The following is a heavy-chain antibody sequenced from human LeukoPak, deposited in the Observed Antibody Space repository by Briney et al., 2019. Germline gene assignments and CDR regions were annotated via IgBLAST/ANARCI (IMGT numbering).Heavy chain of an antibody. V-gene: IGHV3-53*01. CDR3: ARDGGSGWSSAFLDH. D-gene: IGHD6-19*01. Sequence: GGSLRLSCAASGFSVTVNYMNWVRQAPGKGLDWVSVIYSGGDTDYADSVKGRFTISRDNSKNTLYLQMSSLRAEDTAVYYCARDGGSGWSSAFLDHWGQGTLVTVSS. CDR1: GFSVTVNY. J-gene: IGHJ4*02. CDR2: IYSGGDT.